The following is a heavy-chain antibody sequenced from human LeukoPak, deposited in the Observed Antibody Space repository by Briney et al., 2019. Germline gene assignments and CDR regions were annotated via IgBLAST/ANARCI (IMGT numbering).Heavy chain of an antibody. CDR1: GGSFSGYY. CDR2: INHNGST. CDR3: AREYYGSGSYVIDY. J-gene: IGHJ4*02. Sequence: SETLSLTCAVYGGSFSGYYWSWIRQPPGKGLEWIGEINHNGSTNYNPSLKSRVTISVDTSKNQFSLKLNSVTAADTAVYYCAREYYGSGSYVIDYWGQGTLVTVSS. D-gene: IGHD3-10*01. V-gene: IGHV4-34*01.